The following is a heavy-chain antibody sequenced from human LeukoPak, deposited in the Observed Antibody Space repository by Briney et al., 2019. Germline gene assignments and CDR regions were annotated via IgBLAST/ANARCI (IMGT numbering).Heavy chain of an antibody. CDR1: SGSLSGYS. CDR2: ISHSAIT. CDR3: TRQSGTVTPIDY. D-gene: IGHD4-17*01. V-gene: IGHV4-34*01. J-gene: IGHJ4*02. Sequence: SETLSLTCAVSSGSLSGYSWGWIRQPPGKGLEWVGEISHSAITNYNASLKSRVTISLKKSESQFSLTLSSVTAADTAVYYCTRQSGTVTPIDYWSQGTLVTVSS.